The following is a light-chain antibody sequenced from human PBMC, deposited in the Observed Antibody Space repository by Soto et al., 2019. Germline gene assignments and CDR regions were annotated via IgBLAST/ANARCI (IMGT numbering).Light chain of an antibody. CDR3: QSYDSSLSAHYV. CDR2: GNS. V-gene: IGLV1-40*01. CDR1: SSNIGATYD. J-gene: IGLJ1*01. Sequence: QSVLPQPPSLSVSPGQRGTISCTGSSSNIGATYDVQWYQQLPGTAPKLLIYGNSNRPSGVPDRFSGSKSGTSASLAITGLQADDEADYYCQSYDSSLSAHYVFGTGTKVTVL.